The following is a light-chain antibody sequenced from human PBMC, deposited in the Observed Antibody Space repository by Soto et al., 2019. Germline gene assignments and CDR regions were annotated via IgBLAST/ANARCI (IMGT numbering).Light chain of an antibody. Sequence: QSALTQPPSASGSPGQSVTISCTGTSSDVGGYNYVSWYQQHPDKAPKLIIYEVTLRPSGVPDRFSGSKSGNTASLTVSGLQADDEADYYCSAYAGSNTFVFGTGTKLTVL. CDR3: SAYAGSNTFV. J-gene: IGLJ1*01. CDR1: SSDVGGYNY. V-gene: IGLV2-8*01. CDR2: EVT.